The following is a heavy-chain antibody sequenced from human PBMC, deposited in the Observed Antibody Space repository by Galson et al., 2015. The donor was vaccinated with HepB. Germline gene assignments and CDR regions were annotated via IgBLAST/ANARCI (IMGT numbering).Heavy chain of an antibody. CDR2: INPSGGST. CDR1: GYTFTSYY. CDR3: ARDPEMVYYYYMDV. D-gene: IGHD1-14*01. V-gene: IGHV1-46*01. Sequence: SVKVSCKASGYTFTSYYIHWVRQAPGQGLEWMGIINPSGGSTSYTQKFQGRVTMTRDTSTSTVYMELSSLGSDDTAVYYCARDPEMVYYYYMDVWGKGTTVTVSS. J-gene: IGHJ6*03.